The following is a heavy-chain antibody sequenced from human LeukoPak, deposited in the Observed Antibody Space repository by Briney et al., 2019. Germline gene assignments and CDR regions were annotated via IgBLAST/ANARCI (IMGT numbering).Heavy chain of an antibody. D-gene: IGHD6-19*01. CDR3: VRNLAVAGTCFDS. J-gene: IGHJ4*02. CDR2: IKQDGSDR. V-gene: IGHV3-7*03. CDR1: GFTFRNYW. Sequence: GGSLRLSCAASGFTFRNYWMSWVRQAPGTGLEWVANIKQDGSDRNYVTSVRGRFAISRDNAESSLYLQMNSLRVEDTAVYYCVRNLAVAGTCFDSWGQGTLVTVSS.